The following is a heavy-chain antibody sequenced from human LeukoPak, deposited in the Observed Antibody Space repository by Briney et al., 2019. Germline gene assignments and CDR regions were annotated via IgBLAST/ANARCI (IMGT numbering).Heavy chain of an antibody. D-gene: IGHD3-10*01. CDR2: INWNGGST. J-gene: IGHJ4*02. Sequence: GGSLRLSCAASGFTFDDYGMSWVRQAPGKGLEWVSGINWNGGSTGYADSVKGRFTISRDNAKNSLYLQMNSLRAEDTAIYFCAGDRGGLPLGYWGQGILVTVSS. CDR3: AGDRGGLPLGY. V-gene: IGHV3-20*04. CDR1: GFTFDDYG.